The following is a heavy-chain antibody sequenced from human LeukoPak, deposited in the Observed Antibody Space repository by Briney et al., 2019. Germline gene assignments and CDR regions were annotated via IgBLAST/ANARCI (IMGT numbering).Heavy chain of an antibody. D-gene: IGHD2-2*01. CDR3: ARGIGGYCSSTSCYENWFDP. CDR1: GYTFTSYD. CDR2: MNPNSGNT. Sequence: GASVKVSCKASGYTFTSYDINWVRQGTAQGLEWMGLMNPNSGNTGYAHKFQGRVTMTRNTSISTAYLELSSLRSEDTAVYYFARGIGGYCSSTSCYENWFDPWGQGTLVTVSS. J-gene: IGHJ5*02. V-gene: IGHV1-8*01.